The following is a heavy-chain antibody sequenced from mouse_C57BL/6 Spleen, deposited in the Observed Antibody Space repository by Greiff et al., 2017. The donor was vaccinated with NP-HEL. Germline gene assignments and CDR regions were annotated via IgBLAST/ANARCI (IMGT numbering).Heavy chain of an antibody. CDR3: VTTVVATRWYFDV. Sequence: QVQLQQPGAELVMPGASVKLSCKASGYTFTSYWMHWVKQRPGQGLEWIGEIDPSDSYTNYNQKFKGKSTLTVDKYSSTAYMQLSSLTSEDSAVYYCVTTVVATRWYFDVWGTGTTVTVSS. D-gene: IGHD1-1*01. V-gene: IGHV1-69*01. CDR1: GYTFTSYW. CDR2: IDPSDSYT. J-gene: IGHJ1*03.